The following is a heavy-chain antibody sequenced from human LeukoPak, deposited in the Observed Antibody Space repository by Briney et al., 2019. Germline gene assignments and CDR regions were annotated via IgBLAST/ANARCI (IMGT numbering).Heavy chain of an antibody. J-gene: IGHJ3*02. Sequence: SETLSLTCTVSGDSISSYYWSWVRQPPGKGLEWIGYIYYSGSTDYNPSLKSRVTLSIDTSKNQFSLKLTSVTAADTAVYYCARFTVDISGWPDTFDIWGQGTMVTVSS. CDR2: IYYSGST. CDR3: ARFTVDISGWPDTFDI. V-gene: IGHV4-59*01. CDR1: GDSISSYY. D-gene: IGHD6-19*01.